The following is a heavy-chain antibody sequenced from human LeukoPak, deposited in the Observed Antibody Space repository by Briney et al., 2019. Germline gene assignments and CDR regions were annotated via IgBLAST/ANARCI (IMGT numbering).Heavy chain of an antibody. CDR1: GFTFSDYY. D-gene: IGHD3-22*01. CDR2: ISSSGSTI. J-gene: IGHJ4*02. V-gene: IGHV3-11*04. Sequence: GALRLSCAASGFTFSDYYMSWIRQAPGKGLERVSYISSSGSTIYYADSVKGRFTISRDNAKNSLYLQMNSLRAEDTAVYYCAREGHDSSGYYYWGQGTLVTVSS. CDR3: AREGHDSSGYYY.